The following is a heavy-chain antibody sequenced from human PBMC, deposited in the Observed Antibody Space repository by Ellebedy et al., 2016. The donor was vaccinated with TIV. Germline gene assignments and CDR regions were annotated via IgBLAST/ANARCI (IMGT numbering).Heavy chain of an antibody. V-gene: IGHV4-59*01. Sequence: MPSETLSLTCTVSGDSISSDYWSWIRQPPGKGLEWIGFVSYSGGTRFHPSLKSRITMSLDTSKNQFSLNLSSVTTADTALYYCTRGAGWYAYWGQGILVSVSS. J-gene: IGHJ4*02. CDR2: VSYSGGT. CDR3: TRGAGWYAY. D-gene: IGHD6-19*01. CDR1: GDSISSDY.